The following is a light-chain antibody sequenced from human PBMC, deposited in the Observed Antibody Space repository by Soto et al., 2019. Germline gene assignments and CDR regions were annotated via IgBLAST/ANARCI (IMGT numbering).Light chain of an antibody. Sequence: DSQMIQSPSTLSASVGDRVTITCRASQSIDNWLAWYQQKPGKAPKLLIYAASTLETGVPSRFSGSGSGTEFTLTIKSLQPDDFATYYCQQFSSYSTFGQGTKVDIK. CDR1: QSIDNW. CDR2: AAS. J-gene: IGKJ1*01. V-gene: IGKV1-5*01. CDR3: QQFSSYST.